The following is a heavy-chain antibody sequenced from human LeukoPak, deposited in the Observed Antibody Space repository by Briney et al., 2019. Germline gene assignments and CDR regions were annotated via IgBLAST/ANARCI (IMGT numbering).Heavy chain of an antibody. J-gene: IGHJ4*02. Sequence: PGGSLRLSCAASGFTFSSYSMNWVRQAPGKGLEWVSSISSSSSYIYYADSVKGRFTISRDNAKNTLYLQMNSLRAEDTAVYYCAKDPRWAHISSWLPLDYWGQGTLVTVSS. CDR2: ISSSSSYI. CDR1: GFTFSSYS. D-gene: IGHD6-13*01. CDR3: AKDPRWAHISSWLPLDY. V-gene: IGHV3-21*04.